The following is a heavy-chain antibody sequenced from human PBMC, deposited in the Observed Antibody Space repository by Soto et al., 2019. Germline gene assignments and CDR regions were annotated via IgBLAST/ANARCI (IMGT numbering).Heavy chain of an antibody. V-gene: IGHV3-74*01. J-gene: IGHJ6*02. CDR2: INSDGSST. Sequence: GGSLRLSCAASGFTFSNNWMHWVRQAPGKGPVWVSRINSDGSSTYYADSVKGRFTISRDNSKNTLYLQMNSLRAEDTVVYYCAKDYMGLGAYYSGMDVWGQGTTVTVSS. D-gene: IGHD2-2*02. CDR1: GFTFSNNW. CDR3: AKDYMGLGAYYSGMDV.